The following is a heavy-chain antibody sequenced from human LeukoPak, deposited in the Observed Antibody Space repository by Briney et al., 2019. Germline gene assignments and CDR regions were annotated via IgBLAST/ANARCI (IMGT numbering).Heavy chain of an antibody. J-gene: IGHJ4*02. D-gene: IGHD6-19*01. Sequence: GGSLRLSCAASGFTVSSNYMSWVRQAPGKGLEWVGRIKSKTDGGTTDYAAPVKGRFTISRDDSKNTLYLQMNSLKTEVTAVYYCTTVPIAVAGTVWWGQGTLVTVSS. CDR3: TTVPIAVAGTVW. CDR1: GFTVSSNY. CDR2: IKSKTDGGTT. V-gene: IGHV3-15*01.